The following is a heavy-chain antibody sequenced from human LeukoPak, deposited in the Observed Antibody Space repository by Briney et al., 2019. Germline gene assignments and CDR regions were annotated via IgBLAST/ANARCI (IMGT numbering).Heavy chain of an antibody. J-gene: IGHJ4*02. V-gene: IGHV3-43*02. CDR3: AKESGKFDY. Sequence: GGSLRLSCVASGLNFGDSAMHWVRHAPGKGLERVSLISADGGSTFSADSVKGRFSISRDNSKNSLYLQMDSLRSEDTAMYYCAKESGKFDYWGQGTLVAVSS. CDR2: ISADGGST. CDR1: GLNFGDSA.